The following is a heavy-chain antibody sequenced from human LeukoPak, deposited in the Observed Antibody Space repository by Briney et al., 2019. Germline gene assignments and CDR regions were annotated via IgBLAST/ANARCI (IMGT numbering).Heavy chain of an antibody. J-gene: IGHJ3*02. CDR1: GGSFSGYY. D-gene: IGHD3-10*01. V-gene: IGHV4-34*01. CDR3: AREVPGRGGDI. Sequence: SETLSLTCAVYGGSFSGYYWSWIRQPPGKGLEWIGEINHSGSTNYNPSLKSRVTISVEISKNQFSLKLSSVTAADTAVYYCAREVPGRGGDIWGQGTMVTVSS. CDR2: INHSGST.